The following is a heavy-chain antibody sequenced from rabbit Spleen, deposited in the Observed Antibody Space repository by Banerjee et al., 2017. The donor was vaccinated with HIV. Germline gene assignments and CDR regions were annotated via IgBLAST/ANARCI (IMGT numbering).Heavy chain of an antibody. D-gene: IGHD1-1*01. V-gene: IGHV1S7*01. CDR2: IDPIFGIA. J-gene: IGHJ2*01. Sequence: QLVESGGGLVQPGGSLKLSCKASGFDFSRYYVSWVRQAPGKGLEWIGDIDPIFGIAVYASWVSGRFTISSHNAQNTLYLQLSSLTAADTATYFCARNYVNAFDPWGPGTLVTVS. CDR3: ARNYVNAFDP. CDR1: GFDFSRYY.